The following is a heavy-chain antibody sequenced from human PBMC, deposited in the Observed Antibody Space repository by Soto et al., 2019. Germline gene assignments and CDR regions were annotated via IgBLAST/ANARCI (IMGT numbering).Heavy chain of an antibody. Sequence: GDSVKVSWTAAGGSISSYAISWVRQAPGQGLEWMGGIIPIFGTANYAQKFQGRVTITADESTSTAYMELSSLRSEDTAVYYRASKSEIAAATGEKWLEGLQVDYWDPG. CDR3: ASKSEIAAATGEKWLEGLQVDY. J-gene: IGHJ4*02. V-gene: IGHV1-69*13. CDR1: GGSISSYA. CDR2: IIPIFGTA. D-gene: IGHD6-19*01.